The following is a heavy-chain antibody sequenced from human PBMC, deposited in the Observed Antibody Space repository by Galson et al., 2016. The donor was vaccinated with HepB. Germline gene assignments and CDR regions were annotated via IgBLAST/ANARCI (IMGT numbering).Heavy chain of an antibody. D-gene: IGHD6-13*01. CDR1: GFSFSSYW. CDR2: IHGDGSRT. Sequence: SLRLSCAASGFSFSSYWMHWVRQAPGKGLVWVSRIHGDGSRTDYADSVKGRFTISRDNAKNTVYLQMNSLRVDDTAVYFCTRDWQQPGDYWDEGTLVTVAA. CDR3: TRDWQQPGDY. J-gene: IGHJ4*02. V-gene: IGHV3-74*01.